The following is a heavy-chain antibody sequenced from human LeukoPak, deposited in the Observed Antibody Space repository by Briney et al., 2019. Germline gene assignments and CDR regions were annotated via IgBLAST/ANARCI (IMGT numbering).Heavy chain of an antibody. CDR1: GYTFTRHG. V-gene: IGHV1-18*01. Sequence: ASVKVSCKASGYTFTRHGITWVRQAPGQGLEWMGWISGYDGNTNYAQKFQGRVSMATDTSTSTVFMELRNLTSDDTAVYYCGRDPSQSVDRKVYVDVWGQGTPVTVSS. CDR3: GRDPSQSVDRKVYVDV. D-gene: IGHD3-9*01. CDR2: ISGYDGNT. J-gene: IGHJ4*02.